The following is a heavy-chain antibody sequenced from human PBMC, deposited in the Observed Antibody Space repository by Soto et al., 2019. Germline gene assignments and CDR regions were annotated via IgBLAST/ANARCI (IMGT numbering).Heavy chain of an antibody. D-gene: IGHD2-15*01. V-gene: IGHV4-39*01. CDR2: ISYSGST. CDR1: GGSVRSSSYY. Sequence: QLQLQESGPGLVKPSETLSLTCTVSGGSVRSSSYYWGWIRQPTGKGLEWIGSISYSGSTYYNPSLTSRVTISVDTAKYQFSLNLSSVTAADTAVYYCARDGGSSLDYWGQGTLFTVSS. CDR3: ARDGGSSLDY. J-gene: IGHJ4*02.